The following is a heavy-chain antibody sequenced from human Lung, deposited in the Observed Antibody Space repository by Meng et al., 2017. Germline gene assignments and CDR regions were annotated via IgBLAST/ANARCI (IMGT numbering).Heavy chain of an antibody. D-gene: IGHD2-21*02. CDR2: INPNSGGT. Sequence: QVELVQSGAEVKKPGASVKVSCKASGYTFTGYYMHWVRQAPGQGLEWMGRINPNSGGTNYAQKFQGRVTMTRDTSISTAYMELSRLRSDDTAVYYCASVGACGGDRYTFDYWGQGTLVTVSS. CDR3: ASVGACGGDRYTFDY. J-gene: IGHJ4*02. CDR1: GYTFTGYY. V-gene: IGHV1-2*06.